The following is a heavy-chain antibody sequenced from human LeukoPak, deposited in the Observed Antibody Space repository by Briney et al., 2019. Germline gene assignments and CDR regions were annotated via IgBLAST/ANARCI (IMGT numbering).Heavy chain of an antibody. CDR3: ARAYEHCSSTSCYRLSLDY. D-gene: IGHD2-2*01. CDR1: GGTFSSYA. J-gene: IGHJ4*02. V-gene: IGHV1-69*01. CDR2: IIPIFGTA. Sequence: SVKVSCKASGGTFSSYAISWVRQAPGQGLEWMGGIIPIFGTANYAQKFQGRVTITADESTSTAYMELSSLRSEDTAVYYCARAYEHCSSTSCYRLSLDYWGQGTLVTVSS.